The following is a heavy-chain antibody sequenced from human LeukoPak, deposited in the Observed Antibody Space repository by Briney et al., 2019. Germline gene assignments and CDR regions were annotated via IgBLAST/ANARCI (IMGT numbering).Heavy chain of an antibody. CDR2: IYYSGST. CDR3: ARHRGYCSGSFCYFSWFDP. J-gene: IGHJ5*02. Sequence: GSLRLSCAASGFSFNNYEMSWDRQPPGKGLEWIGRIYYSGSTYYNPSLKSRVTISVDTSKNQFSLKLSSETAADTALYYCARHRGYCSGSFCYFSWFDPWGQGTLVTVSS. D-gene: IGHD2-15*01. V-gene: IGHV4-39*01. CDR1: GFSFNNYE.